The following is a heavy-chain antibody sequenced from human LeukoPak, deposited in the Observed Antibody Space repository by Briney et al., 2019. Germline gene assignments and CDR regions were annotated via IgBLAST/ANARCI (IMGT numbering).Heavy chain of an antibody. D-gene: IGHD4-17*01. V-gene: IGHV3-48*01. Sequence: GGSLRLSCAASGFTFSRHSMHWVRQAPGKGLEWVSFIADNSNQIDYADSVKGRFTISRDNAKKSFYLQMNSLRAEDTAVYYCARNDYADYAFDYWGQGTLVTVSS. J-gene: IGHJ4*02. CDR1: GFTFSRHS. CDR3: ARNDYADYAFDY. CDR2: IADNSNQI.